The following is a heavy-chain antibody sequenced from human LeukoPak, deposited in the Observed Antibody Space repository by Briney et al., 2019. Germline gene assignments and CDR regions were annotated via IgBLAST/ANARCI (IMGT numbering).Heavy chain of an antibody. CDR2: IYTSGST. D-gene: IGHD2-15*01. CDR1: GGSISSYY. Sequence: SETLSLTCTVSGGSISSYYWSWIRQPAGKGLEWIGRIYTSGSTNYNPSPKSRVTMSVDTSKNQFSLKLSSVTAADTAVYYCARVRRYCSGGSCYSGYWFDPWGQGTLVTVSS. CDR3: ARVRRYCSGGSCYSGYWFDP. J-gene: IGHJ5*02. V-gene: IGHV4-4*07.